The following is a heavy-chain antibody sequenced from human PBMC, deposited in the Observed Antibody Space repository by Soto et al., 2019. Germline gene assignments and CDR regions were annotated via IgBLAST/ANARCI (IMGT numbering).Heavy chain of an antibody. J-gene: IGHJ4*02. V-gene: IGHV4-59*01. CDR1: GGSINTYY. Sequence: PSETLSLTCAVSGGSINTYYWSWIRQPPGKGLEWIGYIYSTGSTNNNPSLKSQVTLSVDTSKNQFSLKLSSLTTADTAMYYCARMSPRFQRHYFDSWGQGTLVTVSS. D-gene: IGHD3-10*01. CDR3: ARMSPRFQRHYFDS. CDR2: IYSTGST.